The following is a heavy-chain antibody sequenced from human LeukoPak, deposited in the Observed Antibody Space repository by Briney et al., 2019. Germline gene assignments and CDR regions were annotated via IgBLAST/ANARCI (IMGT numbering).Heavy chain of an antibody. D-gene: IGHD2-15*01. Sequence: AGGSLRLSCAASGFSFRDYWMGWVRQAPGKGLEWVANTKRDGSGEYYADSVRGRFTASRDNSNNLLYLQMNRLRAEDTAVYYCARDGGLHTNFDYWGQGTLLTVSS. CDR3: ARDGGLHTNFDY. V-gene: IGHV3-7*01. CDR1: GFSFRDYW. J-gene: IGHJ4*02. CDR2: TKRDGSGE.